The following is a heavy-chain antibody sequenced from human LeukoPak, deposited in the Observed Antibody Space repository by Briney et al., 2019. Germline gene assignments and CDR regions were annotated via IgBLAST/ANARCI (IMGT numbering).Heavy chain of an antibody. J-gene: IGHJ1*01. CDR1: GFTFSSYE. V-gene: IGHV3-48*03. CDR3: ARGYCSGGSCYKH. CDR2: ISSSGSTI. D-gene: IGHD2-15*01. Sequence: GGSLRLSCAASGFTFSSYEMNWVRQAPGKGLEWVSYISSSGSTIYYADSVKGRFTISRDNAKNSLYLQMSSLRAEDTAVYYCARGYCSGGSCYKHWGQGTLVTVSS.